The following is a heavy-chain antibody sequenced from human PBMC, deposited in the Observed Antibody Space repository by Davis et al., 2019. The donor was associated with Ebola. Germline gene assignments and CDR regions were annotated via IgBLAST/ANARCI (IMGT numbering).Heavy chain of an antibody. CDR1: GFTFSSYW. J-gene: IGHJ5*02. CDR3: AKSGGFDFWSGYYNWFDP. V-gene: IGHV3-7*03. Sequence: GGSLRLSCAASGFTFSSYWMSWVRQAPGKGLEWVANIKQDGSEKYYVDSVKGRFTISRDNSKNTLYLQMNSLRAEDTAVYYCAKSGGFDFWSGYYNWFDPWGQGTLVTVSS. CDR2: IKQDGSEK. D-gene: IGHD3-3*01.